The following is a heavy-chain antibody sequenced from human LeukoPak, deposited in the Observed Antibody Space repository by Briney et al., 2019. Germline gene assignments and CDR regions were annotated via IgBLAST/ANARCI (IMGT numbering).Heavy chain of an antibody. D-gene: IGHD2-15*01. CDR2: VRASGGDT. J-gene: IGHJ6*02. Sequence: PGGSLRLSCEASGFTFRRFDMSWVRQAPGKGLEWVSSVRASGGDTFYADSVKGRFTISRDSSKSTLYIQMNSLRAEDTAVYYCAKYKGGGGSYGADVWGHGTTVTVSS. V-gene: IGHV3-23*01. CDR3: AKYKGGGGSYGADV. CDR1: GFTFRRFD.